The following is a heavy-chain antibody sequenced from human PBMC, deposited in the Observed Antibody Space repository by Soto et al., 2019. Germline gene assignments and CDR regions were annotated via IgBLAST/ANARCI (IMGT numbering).Heavy chain of an antibody. CDR3: TRDIDFGY. D-gene: IGHD3-3*01. Sequence: RSLTCAISGDSVSSNSAGWNWIRQSPSRGLEWLGRTFYRSRWYNEYAVSVKGRITVSPDTSRNQISLQLNSVTPDDTAVYFCTRDIDFGYWGRGTQVTVSS. V-gene: IGHV6-1*01. CDR1: GDSVSSNSAG. CDR2: TFYRSRWYN. J-gene: IGHJ4*02.